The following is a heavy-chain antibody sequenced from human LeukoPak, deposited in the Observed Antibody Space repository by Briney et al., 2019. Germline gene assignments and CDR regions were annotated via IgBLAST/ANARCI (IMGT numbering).Heavy chain of an antibody. Sequence: PGGSLRLSCAASGFTVSSNYMSWVRQAPGKGLEWLSVMYSGGSTYYADSVKGRFTISRDNSKNTLYLQMNSLRAEDTAVYYCARAGVGWPYYFDNWGQGTLVTVSS. CDR2: MYSGGST. CDR3: ARAGVGWPYYFDN. D-gene: IGHD6-19*01. J-gene: IGHJ4*02. V-gene: IGHV3-66*01. CDR1: GFTVSSNY.